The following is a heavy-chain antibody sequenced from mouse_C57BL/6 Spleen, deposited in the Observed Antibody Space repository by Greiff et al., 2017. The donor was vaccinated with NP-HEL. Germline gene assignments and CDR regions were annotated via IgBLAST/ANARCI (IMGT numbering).Heavy chain of an antibody. CDR2: IDPSDSYT. CDR1: GYTFTSYW. CDR3: ASGSGYYEGWFAY. V-gene: IGHV1-69*01. J-gene: IGHJ3*01. D-gene: IGHD2-3*01. Sequence: VQLQQPGAELVMPGASVKLSCKASGYTFTSYWMHWVKQRPGQGLEWIGEIDPSDSYTNYNQKFKGKSTLTVDKSSSTAYMQLSSLTSEDSAVYYCASGSGYYEGWFAYWGQGTLVTVSA.